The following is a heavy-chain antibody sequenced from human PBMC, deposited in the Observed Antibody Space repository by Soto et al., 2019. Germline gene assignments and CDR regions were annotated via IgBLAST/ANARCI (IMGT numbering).Heavy chain of an antibody. D-gene: IGHD2-21*02. CDR3: TTDLGIVVVTASHY. V-gene: IGHV3-15*07. Sequence: WGSLRDSCAASGVTFSNACINWVRQAPAKVQEWVGRIKSKTDGGTTDYAAPVKGRFTISRDDSKNTLYLQMNSLKTEDTSVYYCTTDLGIVVVTASHYWGQGT. J-gene: IGHJ4*02. CDR2: IKSKTDGGTT. CDR1: GVTFSNAC.